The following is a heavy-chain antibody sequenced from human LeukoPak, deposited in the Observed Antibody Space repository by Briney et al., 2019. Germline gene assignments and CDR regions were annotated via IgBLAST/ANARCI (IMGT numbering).Heavy chain of an antibody. V-gene: IGHV6-1*01. D-gene: IGHD3-16*01. CDR1: GDSVSSNGAA. CDR2: TYYRSKWYN. J-gene: IGHJ3*02. CDR3: ARDLEAPFGGVMSGAFDI. Sequence: SQTLSLTCAISGDSVSSNGAAWNWIRQSPSRGLEWLGRTYYRSKWYNDYAVSVKSRITINPDTSKNQFSLQLNSVTPEDTAVYYCARDLEAPFGGVMSGAFDIWGQGTMVTVSS.